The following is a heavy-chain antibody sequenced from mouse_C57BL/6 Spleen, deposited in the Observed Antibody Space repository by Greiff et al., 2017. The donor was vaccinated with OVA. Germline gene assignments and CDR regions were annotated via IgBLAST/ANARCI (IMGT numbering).Heavy chain of an antibody. CDR3: ARNYGSSYDYAMDD. CDR1: GYTFTSYW. Sequence: QVQLQQPGAELVKPGASVKMSCKASGYTFTSYWITWVKQRPGQGLEWIGDIYPGSGSTNYNEKFKSKATLTVDTSSSTAYMQLNSLTSEDSAVYYCARNYGSSYDYAMDDWGTGTSVTVSS. J-gene: IGHJ4*01. V-gene: IGHV1-55*01. CDR2: IYPGSGST. D-gene: IGHD1-1*01.